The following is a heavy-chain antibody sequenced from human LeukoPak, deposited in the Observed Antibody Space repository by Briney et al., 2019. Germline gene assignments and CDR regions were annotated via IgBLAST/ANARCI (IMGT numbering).Heavy chain of an antibody. V-gene: IGHV4-34*01. CDR3: ARVDGHWGSHYYYYGMDV. Sequence: PSETLSLTCAVYGGSFSGYYWSWIRQPPGKGLEWIGEINHSGSTNYNPSLKSRVTISVDTSKNQFSLKLSSVTAADTAAYYCARVDGHWGSHYYYYGMDVWGQGTTVTVSS. CDR1: GGSFSGYY. J-gene: IGHJ6*02. CDR2: INHSGST. D-gene: IGHD7-27*01.